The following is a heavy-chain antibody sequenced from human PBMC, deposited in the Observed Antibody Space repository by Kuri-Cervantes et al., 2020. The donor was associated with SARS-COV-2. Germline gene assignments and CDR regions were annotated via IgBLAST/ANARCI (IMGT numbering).Heavy chain of an antibody. Sequence: ESLKISCAVYGGSFSGYYWSWIRQPPGKGLEWIGEINHSGSTNYNPSLKSRVTISVDTSKNQFSLKLSSVTAADTAVYYCARDLFGDIVGATRARDYWGQGTLVTVSS. J-gene: IGHJ4*02. V-gene: IGHV4-34*01. CDR1: GGSFSGYY. CDR2: INHSGST. CDR3: ARDLFGDIVGATRARDY. D-gene: IGHD1-26*01.